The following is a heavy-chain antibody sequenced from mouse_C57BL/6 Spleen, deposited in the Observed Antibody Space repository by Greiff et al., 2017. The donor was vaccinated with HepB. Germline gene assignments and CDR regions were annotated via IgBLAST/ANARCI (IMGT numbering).Heavy chain of an antibody. V-gene: IGHV1-61*01. J-gene: IGHJ3*01. Sequence: QVQLQQPGAELVRPGSSVKLSCKASGYTFTSYWMDWVKQRPGQGLEWIGNIYPSDSETHYNQKFKDKATLTVDKSSSTAYMQLSSLTSEDSAVYYCARWGIYYGNYGWFAYWGQGTLVTVSA. CDR3: ARWGIYYGNYGWFAY. CDR2: IYPSDSET. CDR1: GYTFTSYW. D-gene: IGHD2-1*01.